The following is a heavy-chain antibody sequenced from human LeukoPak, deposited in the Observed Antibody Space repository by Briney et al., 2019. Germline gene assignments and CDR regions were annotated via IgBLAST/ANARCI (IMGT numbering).Heavy chain of an antibody. V-gene: IGHV4-59*11. CDR1: GVSLSSHY. Sequence: SETLSLTCTVSGVSLSSHYWCWVRQPPGRGLEWIGCVYYSGSTSYSPSLKSRVTMSIDTSKDQFSLNLSSLTAADTAVYYCVRDRGWLQFDFWGQGTLVTVSS. J-gene: IGHJ5*01. D-gene: IGHD5-24*01. CDR3: VRDRGWLQFDF. CDR2: VYYSGST.